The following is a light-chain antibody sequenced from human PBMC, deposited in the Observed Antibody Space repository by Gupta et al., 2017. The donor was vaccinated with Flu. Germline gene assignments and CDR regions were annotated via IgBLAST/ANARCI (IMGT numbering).Light chain of an antibody. J-gene: IGLJ1*01. CDR2: DVN. Sequence: ITSSCTGTSSDVGRADYVSWYQQHPDKAPKLIIFDVNNRRSGVASRFSGSKSGNTASLTITGLQAEDETDYYCSSETSTSTFYVFGTGTRGTV. CDR1: SSDVGRADY. V-gene: IGLV2-14*03. CDR3: SSETSTSTFYV.